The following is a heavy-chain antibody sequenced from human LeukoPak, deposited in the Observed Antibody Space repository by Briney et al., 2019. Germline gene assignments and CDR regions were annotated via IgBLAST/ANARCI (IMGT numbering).Heavy chain of an antibody. J-gene: IGHJ4*02. Sequence: GGDPRLSWAASGCLFPSYWVNWFRQAPGKRPEWVANISQGGSETNYVESVRGRFTLSRDNAKISLYLQMNNLRAEDTAVYYCATDRKVGTWDPRFDYWGQGALVTVSS. D-gene: IGHD4-23*01. CDR1: GCLFPSYW. CDR2: ISQGGSET. CDR3: ATDRKVGTWDPRFDY. V-gene: IGHV3-7*01.